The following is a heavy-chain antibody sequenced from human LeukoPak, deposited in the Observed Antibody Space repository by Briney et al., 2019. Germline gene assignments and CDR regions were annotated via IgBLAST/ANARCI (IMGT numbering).Heavy chain of an antibody. D-gene: IGHD1-1*01. J-gene: IGHJ3*02. V-gene: IGHV5-51*01. Sequence: XXXXTXXWXGWGRRMPGKXLEXXXIIYPGDSDTRDSPSFQGQVTISADXXXSTAYLQWSSLKASDTAMYYCGXXXXXXXXXNDGFAAFDIWGQGTMVTVSS. CDR1: XXXXTXXW. CDR2: IYPGDSDT. CDR3: GXXXXXXXXXNDGFAAFDI.